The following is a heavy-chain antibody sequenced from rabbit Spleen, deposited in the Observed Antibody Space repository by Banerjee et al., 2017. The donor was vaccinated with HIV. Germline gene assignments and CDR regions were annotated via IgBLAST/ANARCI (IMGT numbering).Heavy chain of an antibody. CDR2: VDVGSSGFT. Sequence: QEQLKESGGDLVKPGASLTLTCTASGVSFSFSNYMCWVRQAPGKGLEWIGCVDVGSSGFTYFANWAKGRFTISKTSSTTVTLQMTSLTAADTATYFCARDSGTSFSSYGMDLWGPGTLVTVS. D-gene: IGHD8-1*01. J-gene: IGHJ6*01. CDR1: GVSFSFSNY. V-gene: IGHV1S45*01. CDR3: ARDSGTSFSSYGMDL.